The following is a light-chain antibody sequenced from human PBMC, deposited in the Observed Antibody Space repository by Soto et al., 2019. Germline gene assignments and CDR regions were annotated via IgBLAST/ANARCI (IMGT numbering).Light chain of an antibody. CDR3: SSYGASSTL. CDR2: DVS. J-gene: IGLJ2*01. Sequence: QSVLTQPASLSGSPGQSITISCTGTSTDIGSYNYVSWYQQHPGKAPTLMIFDVSYRPSGISDRFSGSKSGNTASLTISGLQPEDEADYYCSSYGASSTLFGGGTKVTVL. CDR1: STDIGSYNY. V-gene: IGLV2-14*03.